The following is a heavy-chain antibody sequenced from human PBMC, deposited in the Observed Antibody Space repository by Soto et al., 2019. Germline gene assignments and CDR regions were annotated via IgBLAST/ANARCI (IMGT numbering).Heavy chain of an antibody. D-gene: IGHD6-13*01. Sequence: QVQLQESGPGLVKPSETLSLTCTVSGGSISSYYWSWIRQPPGKGLEWIGYIYYSGSTNYNPSLKSRVTISVDTSKNQFSLKLSSVTAADTAVYYCARHSSSWEQYFQHWGQGTLVTVSS. CDR3: ARHSSSWEQYFQH. V-gene: IGHV4-59*01. J-gene: IGHJ1*01. CDR1: GGSISSYY. CDR2: IYYSGST.